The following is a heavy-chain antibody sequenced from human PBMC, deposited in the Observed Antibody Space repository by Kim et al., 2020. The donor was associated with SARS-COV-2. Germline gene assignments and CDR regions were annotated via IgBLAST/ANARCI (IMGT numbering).Heavy chain of an antibody. Sequence: GGSLRLSCAASGFTVSSNYMSWVRQAPGKGLEWVSVIYSGGSTYYADSVKGRFTISRDNSKNTLYLQMNSLRAEDTAVYYCARDGPWEDYYYGMDVWGQGTTVTVSS. CDR3: ARDGPWEDYYYGMDV. D-gene: IGHD1-26*01. J-gene: IGHJ6*02. CDR1: GFTVSSNY. CDR2: IYSGGST. V-gene: IGHV3-53*01.